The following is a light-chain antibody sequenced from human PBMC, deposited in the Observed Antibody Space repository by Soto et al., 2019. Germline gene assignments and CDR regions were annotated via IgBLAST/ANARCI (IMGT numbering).Light chain of an antibody. V-gene: IGKV3-20*01. CDR1: QSVSSSY. Sequence: EIVLTQSPGTLYSSPGEIATLSCRASQSVSSSYLAWYQQKPGQAPRLLIYGASSRATGIPDRFSGSGSGTDLTLTISRLEAEDFAVYYCQQYGGSPGCTFGHETKLEIK. J-gene: IGKJ2*02. CDR2: GAS. CDR3: QQYGGSPGCT.